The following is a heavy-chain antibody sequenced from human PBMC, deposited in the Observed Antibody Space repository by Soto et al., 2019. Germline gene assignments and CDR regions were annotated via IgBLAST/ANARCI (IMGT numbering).Heavy chain of an antibody. CDR1: GFSFDDYA. CDR2: ISWNSGSI. Sequence: GGSLRLSCAASGFSFDDYAMHWVRQAPGKGLEWVSGISWNSGSIGYADSVKGRFTISRDNAKNSLYLQMNSLRAEDTALYYCAKDIGQHLAENFDSWGQGTLVTVSS. D-gene: IGHD6-13*01. J-gene: IGHJ4*02. V-gene: IGHV3-9*01. CDR3: AKDIGQHLAENFDS.